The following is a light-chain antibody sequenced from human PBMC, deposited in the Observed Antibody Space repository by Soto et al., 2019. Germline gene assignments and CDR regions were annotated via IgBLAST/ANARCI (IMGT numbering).Light chain of an antibody. CDR2: DVT. CDR1: SSDVGTYNY. Sequence: QSALTQPASVSGSPGQAIIISCAGTSSDVGTYNYVSWYQQHPGKAPKLIIYDVTNRPSGVSSRFSGSKSGSTASLRISGLQTEDEAEYYCSSLAISNPPYVFGTGTKLTVL. V-gene: IGLV2-14*03. J-gene: IGLJ1*01. CDR3: SSLAISNPPYV.